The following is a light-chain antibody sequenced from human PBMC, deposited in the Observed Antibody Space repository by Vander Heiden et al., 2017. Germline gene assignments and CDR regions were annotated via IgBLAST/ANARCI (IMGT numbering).Light chain of an antibody. J-gene: IGKJ2*01. V-gene: IGKV4-1*01. CDR3: QQDDSNPQYT. CDR2: WAS. CDR1: QSVLYSSNNKNY. Sequence: DIVMTQSPDSLAVSLGERATINCKSSQSVLYSSNNKNYLAWYQQKPGQPPKLLIYWASTREAGVPDRFSGSGYGTDFTLTISSRQAEDVAVYYCQQDDSNPQYTFGQGTKLEIK.